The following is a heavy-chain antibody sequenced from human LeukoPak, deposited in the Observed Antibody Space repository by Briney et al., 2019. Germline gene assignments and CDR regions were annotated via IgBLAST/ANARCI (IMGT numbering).Heavy chain of an antibody. D-gene: IGHD3-16*01. CDR1: GYTFASYG. CDR3: ASGASAPDAFDI. CDR2: ITPFNGNT. V-gene: IGHV1-45*02. J-gene: IGHJ3*02. Sequence: SVKVSCKAPGYTFASYGISWVRQAPGQGLEWMGWITPFNGNTNYAQKFQDRVTITRDRSISTAYMELSSLRSEDTAMYYCASGASAPDAFDIWGQGTMVTVSS.